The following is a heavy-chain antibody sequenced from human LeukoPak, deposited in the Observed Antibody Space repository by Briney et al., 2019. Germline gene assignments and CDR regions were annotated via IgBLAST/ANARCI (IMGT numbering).Heavy chain of an antibody. D-gene: IGHD3-16*01. CDR2: INHNGNVN. J-gene: IGHJ6*02. CDR1: GFTFSYYS. Sequence: GGSLRLSCAASGFTFSYYSMNWARQAPGKGLEWVANINHNGNVNYYVDSVKGRFTISRDNAKNSLYLQMSNLRAEDTAVYFCARGGGLDVWGQGATVTVSS. V-gene: IGHV3-7*03. CDR3: ARGGGLDV.